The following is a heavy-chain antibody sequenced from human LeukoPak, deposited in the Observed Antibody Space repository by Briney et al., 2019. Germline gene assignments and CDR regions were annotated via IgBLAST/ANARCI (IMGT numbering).Heavy chain of an antibody. J-gene: IGHJ4*02. Sequence: GGSLRLSCAASGFTFSRYSMNWVRQAPGKGLEWVSSISGSSSSCIYYADSLKGRFTISRDNAKNSLYLQMNSLRAEDTAVYYCARDFYDTSGYYYDYWGQGTLVTVSS. D-gene: IGHD3-22*01. V-gene: IGHV3-21*01. CDR3: ARDFYDTSGYYYDY. CDR2: ISGSSSSCI. CDR1: GFTFSRYS.